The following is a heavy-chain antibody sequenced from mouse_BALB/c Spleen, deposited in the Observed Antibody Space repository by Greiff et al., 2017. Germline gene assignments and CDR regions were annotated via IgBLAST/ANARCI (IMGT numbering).Heavy chain of an antibody. D-gene: IGHD1-1*01. CDR2: ISSGGSYT. J-gene: IGHJ4*01. CDR3: ASLITTVPYAMDY. Sequence: EVQGVESGGDLVKPGGSLKLSCAASGFTFSSYGMSWVRQTPDKRLEWVATISSGGSYTYYPDSVKGRFTISRDNAKNTLYLQMSSLKSEDTAMYYCASLITTVPYAMDYWGQGTSVTVSS. V-gene: IGHV5-6*01. CDR1: GFTFSSYG.